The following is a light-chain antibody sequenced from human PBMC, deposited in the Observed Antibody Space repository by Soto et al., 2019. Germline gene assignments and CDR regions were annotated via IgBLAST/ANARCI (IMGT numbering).Light chain of an antibody. Sequence: EIVLTQSPGTLSLSPGERATLSCRASQSVSSSFLGWHQQKPGQAPRLLIYGASSRATGIPDRFSGSGSGTDFTLIISRLEPEDFAVYYCQQYGSSPWTFGHGTKVEIK. CDR3: QQYGSSPWT. J-gene: IGKJ1*01. CDR1: QSVSSSF. CDR2: GAS. V-gene: IGKV3-20*01.